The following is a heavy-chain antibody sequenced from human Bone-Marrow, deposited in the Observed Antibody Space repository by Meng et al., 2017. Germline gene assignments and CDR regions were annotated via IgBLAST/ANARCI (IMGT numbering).Heavy chain of an antibody. CDR2: IHYSGGT. J-gene: IGHJ4*02. V-gene: IGHV4-61*01. D-gene: IGHD3-9*01. CDR3: ARGRHYDILTGTMAWYFDY. Sequence: SETLSLTCSVSGDSINSMNSYYWSWIRQPPGKGLEWIGYIHYSGGTNYNPSLKSRVTISVDTSKNQFSLKLSSVTAADTAVYYCARGRHYDILTGTMAWYFDYWGQGTLVTVSS. CDR1: GDSINSMNSYY.